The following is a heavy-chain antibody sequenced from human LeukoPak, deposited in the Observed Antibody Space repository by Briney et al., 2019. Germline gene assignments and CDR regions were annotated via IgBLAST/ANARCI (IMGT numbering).Heavy chain of an antibody. CDR3: AKATNYYYMDV. Sequence: GGSLRLSCAASGFTFRSYGMHWVRQATGKGLEWVAFIRYDETDKYYADSVKGRFTISRDNPKNTLYLQMSSLRAEDTAVYYCAKATNYYYMDVWGKGTTVTVSS. V-gene: IGHV3-30*02. J-gene: IGHJ6*03. CDR2: IRYDETDK. CDR1: GFTFRSYG.